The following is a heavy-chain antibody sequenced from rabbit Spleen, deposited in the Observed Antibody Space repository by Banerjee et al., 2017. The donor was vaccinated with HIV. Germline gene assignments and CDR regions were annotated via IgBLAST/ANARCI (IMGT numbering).Heavy chain of an antibody. CDR2: IYTGGSRIT. J-gene: IGHJ3*01. CDR1: GFSFSNGYY. V-gene: IGHV1S45*01. D-gene: IGHD1-1*01. CDR3: AREFSSSSSDL. Sequence: QEQLVESGGGLVQPEGSLTLTCTDSGFSFSNGYYICWVHQAPGKGLESIACIYTGGSRITFYSNWLISRFTITSNTNQNTVDLKMTSLTAVDTSTYFCAREFSSSSSDLWGQGTLVT.